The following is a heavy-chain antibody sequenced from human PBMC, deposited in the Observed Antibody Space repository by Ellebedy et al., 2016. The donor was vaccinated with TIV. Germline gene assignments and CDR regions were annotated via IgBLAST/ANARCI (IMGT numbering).Heavy chain of an antibody. CDR3: AKGITAAVVEGSLFDP. D-gene: IGHD6-13*01. J-gene: IGHJ5*02. V-gene: IGHV3-23*01. Sequence: GGSLRLXXAASGFTFSSYTMRWVRQAPGKGLEWVSDISGSGGSTYYADSVKGRFTIFRDNSKNTLYLQMNSLRVEDTAVYYCAKGITAAVVEGSLFDPWGQGTLVTVSS. CDR2: ISGSGGST. CDR1: GFTFSSYT.